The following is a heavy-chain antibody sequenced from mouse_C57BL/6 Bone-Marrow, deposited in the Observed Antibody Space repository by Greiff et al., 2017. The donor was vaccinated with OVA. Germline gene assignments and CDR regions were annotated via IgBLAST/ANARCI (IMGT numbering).Heavy chain of an antibody. CDR3: ARRDGYDYTWFAY. CDR1: GYTFTDYN. J-gene: IGHJ3*01. D-gene: IGHD2-4*01. V-gene: IGHV1-22*01. Sequence: EVQLQESGPELVKPGASVKMSCKASGYTFTDYNMHWVKQSHGKSLEWIGYINPNNGGTSYNQKFKGKATLTVKKSSSTAYMELRSLTSEDSAVYYCARRDGYDYTWFAYWGQGTLVTVSA. CDR2: INPNNGGT.